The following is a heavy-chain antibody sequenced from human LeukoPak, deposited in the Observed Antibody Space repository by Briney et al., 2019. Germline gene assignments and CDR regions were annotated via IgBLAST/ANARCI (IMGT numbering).Heavy chain of an antibody. CDR1: GFNFSSFV. CDR3: ARASAWSLFDY. V-gene: IGHV3-7*04. CDR2: IKQDGSEK. Sequence: GGSPRLSCAASGFNFSSFVMRWVRQAPGKGLEWVANIKQDGSEKNYVDSVKGRFTISRDNAKNSLYLQMNSLRAEDTAVYYCARASAWSLFDYWGQGTLVTVSS. J-gene: IGHJ4*02. D-gene: IGHD6-19*01.